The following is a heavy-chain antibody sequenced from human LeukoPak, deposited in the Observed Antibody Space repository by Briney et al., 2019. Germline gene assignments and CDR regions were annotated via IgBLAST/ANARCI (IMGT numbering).Heavy chain of an antibody. CDR1: GYTSIHYF. J-gene: IGHJ4*02. CDR2: VNSNSGDT. V-gene: IGHV1-2*06. D-gene: IGHD7-27*01. CDR3: ARDLSSTANWELDY. Sequence: ASVKVSCKASGYTSIHYFMHWVRQAPGQGPEWMGRVNSNSGDTEYAQNFQGRVTMTRDTTITTVYMELISLTSDDTAVYYCARDLSSTANWELDYWGQGTLVTVSS.